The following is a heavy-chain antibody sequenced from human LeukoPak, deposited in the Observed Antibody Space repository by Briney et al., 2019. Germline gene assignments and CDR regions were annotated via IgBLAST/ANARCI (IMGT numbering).Heavy chain of an antibody. CDR2: IYYSGST. CDR1: GGSISSYY. CDR3: AASNFWSASYAPDAFDI. D-gene: IGHD3-3*01. J-gene: IGHJ3*02. V-gene: IGHV4-59*08. Sequence: PSETLSLTCTVSGGSISSYYWSWIRQPPGKGLEWIGYIYYSGSTNYNPSLKSRLTISVDTSKNQFSLKLSSVTAADTAVYYCAASNFWSASYAPDAFDIWGQGTMVRVSS.